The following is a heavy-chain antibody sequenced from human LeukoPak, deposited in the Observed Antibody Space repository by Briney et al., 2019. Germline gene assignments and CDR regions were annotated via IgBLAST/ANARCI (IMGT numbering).Heavy chain of an antibody. D-gene: IGHD6-19*01. V-gene: IGHV3-23*01. CDR1: GFTFSSFA. CDR3: ATKQWLAPPPDS. CDR2: IRGGSGST. Sequence: GGSLRLSCAASGFTFSSFAMSWVRQAPGKGLEWLSGIRGGSGSTDYADSVKGRFTISRDNADNTMFLQMNSVRDEDTAVYYCATKQWLAPPPDSWGQGTPVTVSS. J-gene: IGHJ4*02.